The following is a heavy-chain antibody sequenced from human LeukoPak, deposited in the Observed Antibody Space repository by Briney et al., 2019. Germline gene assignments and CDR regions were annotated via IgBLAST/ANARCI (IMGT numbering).Heavy chain of an antibody. CDR2: INRHGSST. CDR3: ARDSPGVVPAAIVDGMDV. V-gene: IGHV3-74*01. D-gene: IGHD2-2*02. CDR1: GFTFSSYW. Sequence: PGGSLRLSCAAYGFTFSSYWMHWVRQATGKGLVWVSRINRHGSSTSYADSVKGRFTISRDNAKNTLYLQMNSLRAEDTAVYYCARDSPGVVPAAIVDGMDVWGKGTTVTVSS. J-gene: IGHJ6*04.